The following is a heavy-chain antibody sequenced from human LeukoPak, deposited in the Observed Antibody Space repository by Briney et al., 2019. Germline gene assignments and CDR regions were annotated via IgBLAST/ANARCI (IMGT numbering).Heavy chain of an antibody. V-gene: IGHV3-21*01. CDR2: ISSSSSYI. CDR3: ARDRSSSYMDV. CDR1: GFTFDDYG. J-gene: IGHJ6*03. D-gene: IGHD6-6*01. Sequence: PGGSLRLPCAASGFTFDDYGMTWVRQAPGKGLEWVSSISSSSSYIYYADSVKGRFTISRDNAKNSLYLQMNSLRAEDTAVYYCARDRSSSYMDVWGKGTTVTVSS.